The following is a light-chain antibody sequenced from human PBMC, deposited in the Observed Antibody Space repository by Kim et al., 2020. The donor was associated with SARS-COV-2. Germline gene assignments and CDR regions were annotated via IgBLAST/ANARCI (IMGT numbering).Light chain of an antibody. CDR3: QAWDSSTVV. J-gene: IGLJ3*02. V-gene: IGLV3-1*01. CDR2: QDN. Sequence: GSPGKPAGIPCSGDKLGDKFVDWYQQKPGQSPVVVIYQDNKRPSGIPERFSGSNSGNTATLTISGTQAMDEADYYCQAWDSSTVVFGGGTQLTVL. CDR1: KLGDKF.